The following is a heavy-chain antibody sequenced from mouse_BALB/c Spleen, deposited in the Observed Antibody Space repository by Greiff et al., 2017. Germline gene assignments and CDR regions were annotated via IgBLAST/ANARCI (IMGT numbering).Heavy chain of an antibody. CDR2: ISSGGSYT. Sequence: EVQRVESGGGLVKPGGSLKLSCAASGFTFSSYAMSWVRQSPEKRLEWVAEISSGGSYTYYPDTVTGRFTISRDNAKNTLYLEMSSLRSEDTAMYYCARGPSDSSWFAYWGQGTLVTVSA. V-gene: IGHV5-9-4*01. CDR1: GFTFSSYA. J-gene: IGHJ3*01. CDR3: ARGPSDSSWFAY. D-gene: IGHD6-1*01.